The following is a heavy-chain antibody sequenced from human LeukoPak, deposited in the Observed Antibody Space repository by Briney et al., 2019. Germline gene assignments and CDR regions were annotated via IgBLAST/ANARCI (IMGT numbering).Heavy chain of an antibody. CDR2: TYYRSKWYN. Sequence: SQTLSLTCAISGDTVSGNSVAWNWIRQSPSRGLEWLGRTYYRSKWYNDYAVSVKSRMIINPDTSTNQFSLQLNSVTPEDTAVYYCAREHQLVFDYWGQGTLVAVSS. CDR3: AREHQLVFDY. CDR1: GDTVSGNSVA. V-gene: IGHV6-1*01. D-gene: IGHD1-1*01. J-gene: IGHJ4*02.